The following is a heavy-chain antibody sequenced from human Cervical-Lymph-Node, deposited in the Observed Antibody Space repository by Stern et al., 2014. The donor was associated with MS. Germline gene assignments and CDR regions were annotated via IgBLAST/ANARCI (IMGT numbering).Heavy chain of an antibody. CDR2: IYPYDSDT. CDR1: GYSFTIYY. Sequence: VQLVQSGAEVKKPGASLKISCKLSGYSFTIYYIAWVRQMPGKDLEWMGVIYPYDSDTTYSPSFQGQVTISADKSITTAYLQWSSLRASDTAMYYCARHVQGFDYWGQGTLVTVSS. V-gene: IGHV5-51*01. J-gene: IGHJ4*02. CDR3: ARHVQGFDY.